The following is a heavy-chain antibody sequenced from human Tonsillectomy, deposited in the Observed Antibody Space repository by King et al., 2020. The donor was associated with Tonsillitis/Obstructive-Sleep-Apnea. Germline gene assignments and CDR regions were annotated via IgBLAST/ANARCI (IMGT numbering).Heavy chain of an antibody. Sequence: EQLVQSGGGLVQPGGSLRLSCAASGFTFSDHYMDWVRQAPGKGLEWVGCTRNKASSYSTEYAASVKGRFTISRDDSKNSLYLQVNTLRTDDTAVYYCARVSGGYYLDYWGQGTLVTVSS. V-gene: IGHV3-72*01. J-gene: IGHJ4*02. CDR2: TRNKASSYST. CDR3: ARVSGGYYLDY. CDR1: GFTFSDHY. D-gene: IGHD1-26*01.